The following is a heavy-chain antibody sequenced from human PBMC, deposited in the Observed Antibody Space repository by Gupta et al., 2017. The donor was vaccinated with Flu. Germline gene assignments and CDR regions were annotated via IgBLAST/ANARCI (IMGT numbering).Heavy chain of an antibody. CDR3: ARLGGFWSGYHYFDS. Sequence: APGNGLQWVSYISSSGATIYYADAVKGRFTISRDNAENSLFLQMSSLRAEDTAVYYCARLGGFWSGYHYFDSWGQGTLVTVSS. CDR2: ISSSGATI. V-gene: IGHV3-48*03. J-gene: IGHJ4*02. D-gene: IGHD3-3*01.